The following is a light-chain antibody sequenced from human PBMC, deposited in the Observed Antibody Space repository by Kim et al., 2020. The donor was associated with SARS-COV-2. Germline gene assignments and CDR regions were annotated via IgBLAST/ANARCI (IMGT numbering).Light chain of an antibody. CDR3: HVWDSDTVL. CDR1: KLGDKF. Sequence: SYELTQPPSVSVSPGQTAAITCSGDKLGDKFVFWYQQKAGQYPVLVIYQDTKRPSGIPERFSGSNSGTAATLTITGTQAMDEADYYCHVWDSDTVLFGGGTKLTVL. V-gene: IGLV3-1*01. J-gene: IGLJ2*01. CDR2: QDT.